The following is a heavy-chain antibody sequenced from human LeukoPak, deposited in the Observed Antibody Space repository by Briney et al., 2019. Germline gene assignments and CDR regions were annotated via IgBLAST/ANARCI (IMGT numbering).Heavy chain of an antibody. V-gene: IGHV3-23*01. Sequence: PGGSLRLSCAASGFTFSRYAMSWVRQAPGKGLEWVSAISGSGGSTFYADSVKGRFTISRDNSKNTVFLQMNTLRAEDTAVYYCARSSTSCLDCWGQGTLVTVSS. CDR2: ISGSGGST. CDR3: ARSSTSCLDC. D-gene: IGHD2-2*01. CDR1: GFTFSRYA. J-gene: IGHJ4*02.